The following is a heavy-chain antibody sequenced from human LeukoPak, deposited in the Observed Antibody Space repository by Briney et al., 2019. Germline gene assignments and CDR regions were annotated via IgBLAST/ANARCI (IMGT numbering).Heavy chain of an antibody. Sequence: PGESLRLSCAASGFTFNNYGMHWVRQAPGKGLEWVAFISYDGSNKYNADSVQGRFTISRDNSKNTLYLQMNSLRAEDTAVYYCAKKRGDYGGANWFDPWGQGTLVTVS. D-gene: IGHD4-23*01. CDR1: GFTFNNYG. CDR2: ISYDGSNK. V-gene: IGHV3-30*18. J-gene: IGHJ5*02. CDR3: AKKRGDYGGANWFDP.